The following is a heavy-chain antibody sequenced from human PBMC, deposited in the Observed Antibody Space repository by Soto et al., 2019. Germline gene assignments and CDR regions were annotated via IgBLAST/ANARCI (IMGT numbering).Heavy chain of an antibody. J-gene: IGHJ4*02. Sequence: ASVKVSCKASGYTFTSYAMHWVRQAPGQRLEWMGWINAGNGNTKYSQKFQGRVTITRDTSASTAYMELSSLRSEDTAVYYCARRVAGAVAFDYWGQGTLVTVSS. D-gene: IGHD6-19*01. CDR3: ARRVAGAVAFDY. CDR2: INAGNGNT. CDR1: GYTFTSYA. V-gene: IGHV1-3*01.